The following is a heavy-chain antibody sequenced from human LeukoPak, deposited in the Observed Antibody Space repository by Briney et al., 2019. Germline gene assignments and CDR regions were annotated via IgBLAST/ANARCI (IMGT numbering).Heavy chain of an antibody. V-gene: IGHV4-59*08. CDR3: ARLIRDHYYYYYYGMDV. Sequence: SETLSLTCTVSGGSISSYYWSWIRQPPVKGLEWIGYIYYSGSTNYNPSLKSRVTISVDTSKNQFSLKLNSVTAADTAVYYCARLIRDHYYYYYYGMDVWGQGTTVTVSS. J-gene: IGHJ6*02. CDR1: GGSISSYY. CDR2: IYYSGST. D-gene: IGHD1-14*01.